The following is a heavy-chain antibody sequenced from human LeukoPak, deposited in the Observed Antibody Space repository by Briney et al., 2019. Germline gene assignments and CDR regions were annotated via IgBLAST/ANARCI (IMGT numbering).Heavy chain of an antibody. J-gene: IGHJ3*02. CDR1: GYSFTSYW. D-gene: IGHD6-13*01. CDR3: ARKQQLASDAFDI. CDR2: IYPGDSDT. Sequence: GESLKISXKGSGYSFTSYWIGWVRQMPGKGLEWMGIIYPGDSDTKYSPSFQGQVTISADKSISTAYLQWSSLKASDTAMYYCARKQQLASDAFDIWGQGTMVTVSS. V-gene: IGHV5-51*01.